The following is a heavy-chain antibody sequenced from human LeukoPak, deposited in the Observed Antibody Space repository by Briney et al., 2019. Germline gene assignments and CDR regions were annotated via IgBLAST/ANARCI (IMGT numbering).Heavy chain of an antibody. CDR1: GYFLIDLA. D-gene: IGHD1-7*01. CDR2: FDIDEGET. Sequence: AAVTVSFKISGYFLIDLAIHWVGQAPGKGGERMGGFDIDEGETIYTQKFRDRVNIIDDTETEKAYMELSSLTSEDTAVYFCATDLVETTDYWGQGTLVTVSS. J-gene: IGHJ4*02. V-gene: IGHV1-24*01. CDR3: ATDLVETTDY.